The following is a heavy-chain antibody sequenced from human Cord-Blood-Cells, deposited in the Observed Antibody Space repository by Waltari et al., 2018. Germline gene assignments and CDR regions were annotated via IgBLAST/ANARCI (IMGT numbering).Heavy chain of an antibody. J-gene: IGHJ6*02. CDR2: INHSGST. CDR1: GGSFRGYY. Sequence: QVQLQQWGAGLLKPSETLSLTCAVYGGSFRGYYWSWIRQPPGKGLEWIGEINHSGSTNYNPSLKSRVTISVDTSKNQFSLKLSSVTAADTAVYYCASGSYYYYYGMDVWGQGTTVTVSS. V-gene: IGHV4-34*01. CDR3: ASGSYYYYYGMDV.